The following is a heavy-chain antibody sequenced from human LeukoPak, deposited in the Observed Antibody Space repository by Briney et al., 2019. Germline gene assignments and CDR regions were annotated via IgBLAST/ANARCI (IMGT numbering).Heavy chain of an antibody. Sequence: GGSLRLSCAASGFTFSSYAMSWVRQAPGKGLEWVSAISGSGGSTYYADSVKGRFTISRDNSKNTLFLQMNSLRAEDTAVYYCAEDLVEGDSSGYYYNAFDVWGQGTMVTVSS. V-gene: IGHV3-23*01. CDR1: GFTFSSYA. CDR3: AEDLVEGDSSGYYYNAFDV. CDR2: ISGSGGST. D-gene: IGHD3-22*01. J-gene: IGHJ3*01.